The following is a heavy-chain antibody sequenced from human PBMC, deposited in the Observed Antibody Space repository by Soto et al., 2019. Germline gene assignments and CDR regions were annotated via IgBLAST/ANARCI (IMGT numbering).Heavy chain of an antibody. CDR2: IIPIFGTA. D-gene: IGHD2-2*01. J-gene: IGHJ6*02. CDR3: ARDANCSSTSCYPYYYYGMDV. Sequence: SVKVSCKASGGTFSSYAISWVRQAPGQGLEWMGGIIPIFGTANYAQKFQGRVTITADESTSTAYMELSSLRSEDTAVYYCARDANCSSTSCYPYYYYGMDVWGQGTTVTVS. CDR1: GGTFSSYA. V-gene: IGHV1-69*13.